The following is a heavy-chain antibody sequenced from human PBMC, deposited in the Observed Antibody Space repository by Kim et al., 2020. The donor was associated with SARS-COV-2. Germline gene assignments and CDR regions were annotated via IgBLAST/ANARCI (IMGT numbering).Heavy chain of an antibody. CDR1: GGSFSGYH. CDR2: INDSGST. V-gene: IGHV4-34*01. D-gene: IGHD2-2*01. J-gene: IGHJ4*01. CDR3: ARGRLIVVGPAAYNYFDY. Sequence: SQTLSLTCAVYGGSFSGYHWSWIRQPPGKGLEWIGEINDSGSTNYNPSLKSRVTIPVDTTKNQFSLRLSSVTAADTAIYYCARGRLIVVGPAAYNYFDYW.